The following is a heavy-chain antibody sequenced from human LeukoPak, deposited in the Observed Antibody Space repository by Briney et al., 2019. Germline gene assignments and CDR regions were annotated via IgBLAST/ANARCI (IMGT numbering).Heavy chain of an antibody. J-gene: IGHJ4*02. CDR2: IYPGDSDT. D-gene: IGHD1-26*01. CDR1: GYSFTSYW. CDR3: VRDMDSGPDFFDY. Sequence: GESLTISCKGSGYSFTSYWIGWVRQMPGKGREWVGFIYPGDSDTRDSPSFQGQATISADKSISTAYLQWSSLKASDTAMYYCVRDMDSGPDFFDYWGLGTLVTVSS. V-gene: IGHV5-51*01.